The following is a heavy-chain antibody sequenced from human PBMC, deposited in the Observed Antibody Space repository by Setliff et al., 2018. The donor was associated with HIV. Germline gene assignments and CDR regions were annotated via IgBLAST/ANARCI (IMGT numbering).Heavy chain of an antibody. CDR2: INGNSGGT. CDR1: GYTFTGFY. J-gene: IGHJ6*03. CDR3: AVLSGYDGDYYYYYMDV. V-gene: IGHV1-2*02. D-gene: IGHD5-12*01. Sequence: GASVKVSCKASGYTFTGFYVHWVRQAPGQGLEWMGWINGNSGGTNYAQKFQGRVTITRDTSTNTAYMELTRLTSDDTAVYYCAVLSGYDGDYYYYYMDVWGKGTTVTVSS.